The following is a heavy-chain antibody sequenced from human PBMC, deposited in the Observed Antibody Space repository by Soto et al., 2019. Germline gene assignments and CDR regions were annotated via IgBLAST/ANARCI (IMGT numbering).Heavy chain of an antibody. CDR1: GFNFPTFW. V-gene: IGHV5-51*01. J-gene: IGHJ4*02. D-gene: IGHD3-22*01. CDR2: IYPDDSDT. Sequence: PGESLKISCKHSGFNFPTFWIAWVRQMPGKGLEWMGTIYPDDSDTRYSPSFQGQVTISADKSIQTAYLQWGSLKASDSALYYCARLVYDSSGYRPGWGQGTLVTVSS. CDR3: ARLVYDSSGYRPG.